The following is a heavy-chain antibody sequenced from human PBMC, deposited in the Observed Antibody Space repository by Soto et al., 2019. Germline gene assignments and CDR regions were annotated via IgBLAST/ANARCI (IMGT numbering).Heavy chain of an antibody. D-gene: IGHD4-17*01. J-gene: IGHJ6*02. CDR2: IDPSDSYT. CDR3: ARQTVLYYYYGMDV. CDR1: GYSFTSYW. Sequence: PGESLKISCKGSGYSFTSYWIGWVRQMPGKGLEWMGRIDPSDSYTNYSPSFQGHVTISADKSISTAYLQWSSLKASDTAMYYCARQTVLYYYYGMDVWGQGTTVTVSS. V-gene: IGHV5-10-1*01.